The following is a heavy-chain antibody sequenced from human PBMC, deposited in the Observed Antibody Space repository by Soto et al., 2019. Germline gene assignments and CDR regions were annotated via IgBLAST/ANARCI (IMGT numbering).Heavy chain of an antibody. CDR2: INHSGST. D-gene: IGHD6-13*01. CDR1: GGSFSGYY. J-gene: IGHJ6*02. V-gene: IGHV4-34*01. Sequence: SETLSLTCAVYGGSFSGYYWSWIRQPPGKGLGWIGEINHSGSTNYNPSLKSRVTISVDTSKNQFSLKLSSVTAADTAVYYCARGPGPPRAYSSSWTSEYYGMDVWGQGTTVTVSS. CDR3: ARGPGPPRAYSSSWTSEYYGMDV.